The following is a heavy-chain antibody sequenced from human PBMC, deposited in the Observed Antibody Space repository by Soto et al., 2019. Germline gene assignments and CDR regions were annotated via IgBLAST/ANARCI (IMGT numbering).Heavy chain of an antibody. CDR1: GFTFSNYW. Sequence: GSLRLYCAASGFTFSNYWMHWVRQAPGKGLVWVSRINSDGSSTSYADSVKGRFTISRDNARTTLYLQMNSLRPEDTAVYYCARDGFRGYDTGGWFDPWGQGTLVTVSS. CDR2: INSDGSST. CDR3: ARDGFRGYDTGGWFDP. D-gene: IGHD5-12*01. V-gene: IGHV3-74*01. J-gene: IGHJ5*02.